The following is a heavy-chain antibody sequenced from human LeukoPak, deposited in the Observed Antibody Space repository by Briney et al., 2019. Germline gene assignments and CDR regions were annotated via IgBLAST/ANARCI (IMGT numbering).Heavy chain of an antibody. CDR2: ITWNSGSI. V-gene: IGHV3-9*01. CDR3: AGQMGAFDY. CDR1: GFTFDNYA. Sequence: GGSLRLSCAASGFTFDNYAMHWVRQGPGKGLEWVSGITWNSGSIGYAGSVEGRFTISRDNSKNTLYLQMNSLRAEDTAVYYCAGQMGAFDYWGQGTLVTVSS. J-gene: IGHJ4*02. D-gene: IGHD3-16*01.